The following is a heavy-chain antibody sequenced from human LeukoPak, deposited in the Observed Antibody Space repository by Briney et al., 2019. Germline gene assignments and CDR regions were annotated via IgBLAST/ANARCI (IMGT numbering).Heavy chain of an antibody. CDR3: ARGLLRGYTKSAYYFDY. J-gene: IGHJ4*02. CDR2: INHSGST. Sequence: SETLSLTCAVYGGSFSGCYWSWIRQPPGKGLEWIGEINHSGSTNYNPSLKSRVTISVDTSKNQFSLKLSSVTAADTAVYYCARGLLRGYTKSAYYFDYWGQGTLVTVSS. V-gene: IGHV4-34*01. D-gene: IGHD5-12*01. CDR1: GGSFSGCY.